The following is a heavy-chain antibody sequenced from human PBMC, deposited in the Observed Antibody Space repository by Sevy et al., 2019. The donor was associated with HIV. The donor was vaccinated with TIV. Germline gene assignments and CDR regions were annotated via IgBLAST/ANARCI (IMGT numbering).Heavy chain of an antibody. CDR2: ISYDGSNK. Sequence: GGSLRLSCAASGLTLSSCGMHWARQAPGKGLEWVAVISYDGSNKYYAESVKGRFTISRDTSKNTLYLQMNSLRAEDTAVYYCAEDFTGFYGIDVWGQGTTVTVSS. CDR3: AEDFTGFYGIDV. CDR1: GLTLSSCG. V-gene: IGHV3-30*18. D-gene: IGHD3-9*01. J-gene: IGHJ6*02.